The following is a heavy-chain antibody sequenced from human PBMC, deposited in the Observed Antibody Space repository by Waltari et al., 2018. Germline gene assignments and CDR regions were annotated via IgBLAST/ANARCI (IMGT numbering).Heavy chain of an antibody. V-gene: IGHV6-1*01. J-gene: IGHJ4*02. Sequence: QVQLQQSGPGRVQPSQTLSLTCAISGDSVSTNSAAWNWIRQSPSRGLEWLGRTYYRSYMSKWSNDYAVFGKSRRTVNPYTSKNQFSLQLNSVTPEDTAVYFCAREFSSTFDYWGQGILVTVSS. D-gene: IGHD6-13*01. CDR2: TYYRSYMSKWSN. CDR1: GDSVSTNSAA. CDR3: AREFSSTFDY.